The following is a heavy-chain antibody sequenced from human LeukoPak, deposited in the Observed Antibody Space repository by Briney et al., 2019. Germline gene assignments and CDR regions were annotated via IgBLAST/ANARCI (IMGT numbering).Heavy chain of an antibody. V-gene: IGHV4-59*08. CDR1: GGSISSYY. CDR2: IYYSGST. J-gene: IGHJ4*02. D-gene: IGHD5-24*01. CDR3: ARLAGGLQDY. Sequence: PSETLSLTCTVSGGSISSYYWSWIRQPPGKGLEWIGYIYYSGSTNYNPSLKSRVTISVDTSKNQFPLKLSPVTAADTAVYYCARLAGGLQDYWGQGTLVTVSS.